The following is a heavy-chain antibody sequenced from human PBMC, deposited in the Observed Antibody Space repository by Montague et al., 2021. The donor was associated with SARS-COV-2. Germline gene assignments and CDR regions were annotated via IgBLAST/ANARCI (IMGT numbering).Heavy chain of an antibody. CDR1: GGSISSFY. Sequence: SETLSLTCTVSGGSISSFYWSWFRQPPGKGQEWIGYISDSGSTNYNPSLTSRATMSVDTSKNQFSLKVNSVTAADTAVYYCARHYSATLPAVYWGQGTPVTVSS. CDR2: ISDSGST. V-gene: IGHV4-59*08. J-gene: IGHJ4*02. D-gene: IGHD2-15*01. CDR3: ARHYSATLPAVY.